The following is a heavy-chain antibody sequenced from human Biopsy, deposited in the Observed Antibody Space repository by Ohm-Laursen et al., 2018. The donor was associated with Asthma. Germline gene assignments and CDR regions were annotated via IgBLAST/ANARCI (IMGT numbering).Heavy chain of an antibody. D-gene: IGHD3-16*01. J-gene: IGHJ4*02. V-gene: IGHV4-30-4*01. CDR1: GGSISSGAHY. CDR2: IYYIGGT. CDR3: ARRGGVRRYFDY. Sequence: PSETLSLTCIVSGGSISSGAHYWSWVRQPLGKGLEWIGYIYYIGGTYYNPSLKSRVAISLDTSKNQFSLKLSSVTAADTAVYFCARRGGVRRYFDYWGQGTLVTVSS.